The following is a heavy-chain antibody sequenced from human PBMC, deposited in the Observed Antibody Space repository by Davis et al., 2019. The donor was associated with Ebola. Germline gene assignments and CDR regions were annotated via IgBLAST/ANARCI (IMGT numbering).Heavy chain of an antibody. CDR1: GGTFSSYA. J-gene: IGHJ3*02. D-gene: IGHD6-19*01. Sequence: SVKVSCKASGGTFSSYAISWVRQAPGQGLEWMGRIIPILGIANYAQKFQGRVTITRDTSASTAYKELSSLRSEDTAVYYCARDTTYSSGSDIWGQGTMVTVSS. CDR3: ARDTTYSSGSDI. CDR2: IIPILGIA. V-gene: IGHV1-69*04.